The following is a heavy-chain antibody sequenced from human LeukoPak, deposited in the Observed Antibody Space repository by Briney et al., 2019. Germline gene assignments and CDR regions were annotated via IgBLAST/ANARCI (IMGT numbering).Heavy chain of an antibody. CDR2: IYYTGST. V-gene: IGHV4-59*08. D-gene: IGHD1-7*01. J-gene: IGHJ4*02. CDR3: ARSNSLFFDY. CDR1: GGSISNYY. Sequence: SETLSLTCSVSGGSISNYYWSWIRQPPGEGLEWIGFIYYTGSTNYNPSLKSRVTISLDTSKNQFSLKLSSVTAADTAVYYCARSNSLFFDYWGQGTLVTVSS.